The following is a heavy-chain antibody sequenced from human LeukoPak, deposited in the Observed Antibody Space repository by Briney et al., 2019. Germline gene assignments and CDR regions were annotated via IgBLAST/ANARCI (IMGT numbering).Heavy chain of an antibody. D-gene: IGHD6-13*01. Sequence: GGSLRLSCAASGFTFDAFGMTWVRQAPGKGLEWVSAIRGDAGSTGYADSVKGRFTISRDNAKNSLYLQMNSLRAADTAVYYCARDESGWSRDYWGQGTLVTVSS. CDR2: IRGDAGST. V-gene: IGHV3-20*04. J-gene: IGHJ4*02. CDR1: GFTFDAFG. CDR3: ARDESGWSRDY.